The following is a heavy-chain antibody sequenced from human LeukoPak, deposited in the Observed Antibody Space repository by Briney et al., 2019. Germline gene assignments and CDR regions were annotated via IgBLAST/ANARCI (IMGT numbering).Heavy chain of an antibody. CDR3: TRLLDNDSSGDPDTFDM. CDR2: SITVGT. CDR1: GGSIT. J-gene: IGHJ3*02. V-gene: IGHV4-59*08. Sequence: PSETLSLTCTVSGGSITIGAGSGRPQGRDWSGLDLSITVGTKYNPSLQSRVTISLDTSEKKFSLKVTSVTAADTAVYYCTRLLDNDSSGDPDTFDMWGQGTVVTVSS. D-gene: IGHD3-22*01.